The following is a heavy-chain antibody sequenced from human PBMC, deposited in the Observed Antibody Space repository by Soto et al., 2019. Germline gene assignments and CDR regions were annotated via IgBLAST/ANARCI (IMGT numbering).Heavy chain of an antibody. J-gene: IGHJ4*02. Sequence: QVQLQESGPGLVKPSETLSLTCTVSSASITYYYWSWIRQPPGKGLEWIGNIYHNGGTNYNPSVQRRVTISLDTSNNQFSRQLNSVTAADTAIYDCATHTWGSGRYFWGQGTLVTVSS. CDR2: IYHNGGT. CDR1: SASITYYY. CDR3: ATHTWGSGRYF. D-gene: IGHD3-10*01. V-gene: IGHV4-59*08.